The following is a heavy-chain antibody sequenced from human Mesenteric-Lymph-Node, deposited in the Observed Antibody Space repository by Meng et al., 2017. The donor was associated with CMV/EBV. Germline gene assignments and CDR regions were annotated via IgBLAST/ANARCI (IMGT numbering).Heavy chain of an antibody. D-gene: IGHD3-22*01. CDR3: AKDLDSSGRYDEGF. CDR2: ISSGGDAT. Sequence: GGSLRLSCAASGFTFSNFAMNWVRQAPGKGLEWVALISSGGDATHYTDSVRGRFTISRDNSKNSLYLQMNSLTSEDTAIYYCAKDLDSSGRYDEGFWGQGTLVTVSS. J-gene: IGHJ4*02. V-gene: IGHV3-23*01. CDR1: GFTFSNFA.